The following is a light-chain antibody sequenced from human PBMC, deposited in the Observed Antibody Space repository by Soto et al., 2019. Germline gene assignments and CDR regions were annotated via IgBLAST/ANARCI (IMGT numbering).Light chain of an antibody. CDR1: QSVFYSSNNKNY. CDR2: WAP. V-gene: IGKV4-1*01. Sequence: DIVMTQSPDSLAVSLGERATINCKSSQSVFYSSNNKNYLAWYQQKPGQPPKLLIYWAPTRESGVPDRFSGSGSGTDFTLTISSLQAEDVAVYYCQQYYSTPTFGGGTKVEIK. CDR3: QQYYSTPT. J-gene: IGKJ4*01.